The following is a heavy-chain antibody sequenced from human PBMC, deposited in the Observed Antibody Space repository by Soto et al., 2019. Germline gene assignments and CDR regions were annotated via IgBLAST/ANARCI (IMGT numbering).Heavy chain of an antibody. J-gene: IGHJ4*02. CDR2: IYYTGST. CDR1: GDSMSGYF. Sequence: SETLSLTCTVSGDSMSGYFWTWFRQPPGKGLEWVGYIYYTGSTKYNPSLKSRVTASLDTSQNQFSLILNSLTAADTSVYYCESSTRSPNSGYFDYWGQGALVAVSS. D-gene: IGHD7-27*01. V-gene: IGHV4-59*01. CDR3: ESSTRSPNSGYFDY.